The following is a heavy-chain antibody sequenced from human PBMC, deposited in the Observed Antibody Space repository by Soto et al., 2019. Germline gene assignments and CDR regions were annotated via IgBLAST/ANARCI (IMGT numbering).Heavy chain of an antibody. CDR1: GFTFSSYG. J-gene: IGHJ4*02. Sequence: PGGSLRLSCAASGFTFSSYGMHWVRQAPGKGLEWVAVIWYDGSNKYYADSVKGRFTISRDNSKNTLYLQMNSLRAEDTAVYYCAREGLTGSLDYWGQGTLVTVSS. CDR2: IWYDGSNK. V-gene: IGHV3-33*01. CDR3: AREGLTGSLDY. D-gene: IGHD3-9*01.